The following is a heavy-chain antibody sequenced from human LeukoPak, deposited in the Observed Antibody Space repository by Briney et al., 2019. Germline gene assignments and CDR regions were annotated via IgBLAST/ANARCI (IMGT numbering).Heavy chain of an antibody. Sequence: SGTLSLTCAVSGGSISSSNWWSWVRPPPGEGLEWIGEIYHSGSTNYNPSLKSRVTISVDKSKNQFSLKLDSVTAADTAVYYCARDRASRYCNGGSCPFDPWGQGTLVTVSS. CDR1: GGSISSSNW. D-gene: IGHD2-15*01. CDR3: ARDRASRYCNGGSCPFDP. CDR2: IYHSGST. V-gene: IGHV4-4*02. J-gene: IGHJ5*02.